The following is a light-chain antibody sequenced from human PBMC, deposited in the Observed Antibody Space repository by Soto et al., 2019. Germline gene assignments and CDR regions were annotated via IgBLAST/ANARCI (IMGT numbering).Light chain of an antibody. CDR1: QNINTF. CDR2: GAS. Sequence: DIEMTQSPSSLSASVGDRITISCRASQNINTFLNWYQQKGGKAPKLLIYGASSLQSGVPLRFSGSGSGTDFSLTISSLQPEDFATYYCQQSYDTLLSFGGGTKVEIK. CDR3: QQSYDTLLS. J-gene: IGKJ4*01. V-gene: IGKV1-39*01.